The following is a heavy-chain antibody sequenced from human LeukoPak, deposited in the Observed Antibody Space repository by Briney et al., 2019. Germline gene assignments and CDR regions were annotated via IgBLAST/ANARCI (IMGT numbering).Heavy chain of an antibody. CDR3: ARTYYFDY. Sequence: PGGSLRLSCAASGFSFSTYAMSWVRQAPGKGLEWVSAISDSGDSTYYADSVKGRFTISRDNSEDTLYLQMNSLRAEDTALYYCARTYYFDYWGQGTLVTVSS. CDR1: GFSFSTYA. V-gene: IGHV3-23*01. J-gene: IGHJ4*02. CDR2: ISDSGDST.